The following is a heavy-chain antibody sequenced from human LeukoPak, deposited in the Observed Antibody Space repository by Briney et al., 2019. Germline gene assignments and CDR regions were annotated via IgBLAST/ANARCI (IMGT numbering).Heavy chain of an antibody. V-gene: IGHV3-21*04. D-gene: IGHD4-17*01. J-gene: IGHJ4*02. CDR1: GFTFSSYS. Sequence: PGGSLRLSCAASGFTFSSYSMNWVRQAPGKGLEWVSSISSSSSYIYYADSVRGRFTISRDNAKNSLYLQMNSLRAEDTAVYYCAKGRGTTVTSAANYWGQGTLVTVSS. CDR3: AKGRGTTVTSAANY. CDR2: ISSSSSYI.